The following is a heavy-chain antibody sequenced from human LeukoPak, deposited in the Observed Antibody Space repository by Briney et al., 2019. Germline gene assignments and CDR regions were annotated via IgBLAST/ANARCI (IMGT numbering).Heavy chain of an antibody. CDR3: ARDYQVTTRSSYFDY. V-gene: IGHV4-59*01. Sequence: SETLSLTCTVSGGSISSYYWSWIRQPPGKGLEWIGYIYYSGSTNYNPSLKSRVTISVDTSKNQFSLKLSSVTAADTAVYYCARDYQVTTRSSYFDYWGQGTLVTVSS. CDR2: IYYSGST. CDR1: GGSISSYY. J-gene: IGHJ4*02. D-gene: IGHD4-17*01.